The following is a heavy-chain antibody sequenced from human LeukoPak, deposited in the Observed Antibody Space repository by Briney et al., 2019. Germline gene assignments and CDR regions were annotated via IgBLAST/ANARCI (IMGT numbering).Heavy chain of an antibody. D-gene: IGHD2-2*01. CDR2: ISAYNGNT. CDR1: GGTFSSYA. Sequence: GASVKVSCKASGGTFSSYAISWVRQAPGQGLEWMGWISAYNGNTKYAQKLQGRVTMTTDTSTSTAYMELRSLRSDDTAVYYCARAEYCSSTSCYSGGRLYSSSAGDYWGQGTLVTVSS. CDR3: ARAEYCSSTSCYSGGRLYSSSAGDY. J-gene: IGHJ4*02. V-gene: IGHV1-18*01.